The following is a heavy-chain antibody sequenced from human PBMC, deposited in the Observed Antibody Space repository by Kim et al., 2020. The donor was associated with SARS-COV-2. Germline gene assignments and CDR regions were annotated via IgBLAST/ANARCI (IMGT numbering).Heavy chain of an antibody. CDR1: GFTFSSYS. D-gene: IGHD2-15*01. CDR3: ARGGAGGGGAAFDY. J-gene: IGHJ4*02. V-gene: IGHV3-21*01. CDR2: ISSSSSYI. Sequence: GGSLRLSCAASGFTFSSYSMNWVRQAPGKGLEWVSSISSSSSYIYYADSVKGRFTISRDNAKNSLYLQMNSLRAEDTAVYYCARGGAGGGGAAFDYWGQGPLVTVSS.